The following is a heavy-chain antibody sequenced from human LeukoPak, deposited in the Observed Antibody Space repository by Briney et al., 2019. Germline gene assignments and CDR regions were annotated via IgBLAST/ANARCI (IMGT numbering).Heavy chain of an antibody. CDR3: ASPAVWGELSLRY. Sequence: PGGSLRLSCAASGFAFSSYAMSWVRQPPGKGLEWVSVISRRDDYTYYADSVKGRFTISRDNSKNTVYLQVNSLRAEDTAVYYCASPAVWGELSLRYWGQGTLVTVSS. V-gene: IGHV3-23*01. CDR1: GFAFSSYA. D-gene: IGHD3-16*02. CDR2: ISRRDDYT. J-gene: IGHJ4*02.